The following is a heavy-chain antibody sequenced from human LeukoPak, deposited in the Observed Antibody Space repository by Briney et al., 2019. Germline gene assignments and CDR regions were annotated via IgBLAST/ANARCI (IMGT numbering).Heavy chain of an antibody. D-gene: IGHD6-19*01. CDR2: IYYSGST. V-gene: IGHV4-39*01. CDR3: ARGLGSGWRNDDAFDI. CDR1: GGSISTSSYY. Sequence: SETLSLTCSVSGGSISTSSYYWGWIRQPPGKGLEWIGSIYYSGSTYYNPSLKSRVTISVDTSKNQFSLKLSSVTAADTAVYYCARGLGSGWRNDDAFDIWGQGTMVTVSS. J-gene: IGHJ3*02.